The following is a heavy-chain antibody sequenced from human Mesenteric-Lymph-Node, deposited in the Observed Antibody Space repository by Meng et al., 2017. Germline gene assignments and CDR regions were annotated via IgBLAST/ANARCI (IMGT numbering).Heavy chain of an antibody. CDR1: GFTFSSYS. CDR2: ISSSSSYI. V-gene: IGHV3-21*01. J-gene: IGHJ4*02. D-gene: IGHD4-17*01. Sequence: GGSLRLSCAGSGFTFSSYSMNWVRQAPGKGLEWVSSISSSSSYIYYADSVKGRFTISRDNAKNSLYLQMNSLRAEDTAVYYCARAVTVTTFNYWGQGTLVTVSS. CDR3: ARAVTVTTFNY.